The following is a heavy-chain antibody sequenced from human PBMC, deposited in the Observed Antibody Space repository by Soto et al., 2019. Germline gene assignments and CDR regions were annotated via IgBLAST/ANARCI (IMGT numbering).Heavy chain of an antibody. D-gene: IGHD4-4*01. CDR1: GYTFTSYY. Sequence: VASVKVSCKASGYTFTSYYMHWVRQAPGQGLEWMGIINPSGGSTSYAQKFQGRVTMTRDTSTSTVYMELSSLRSEDTAVYYCARNHDYSNYPEYYGMDVWGQGTTVTVSS. J-gene: IGHJ6*02. CDR2: INPSGGST. CDR3: ARNHDYSNYPEYYGMDV. V-gene: IGHV1-46*01.